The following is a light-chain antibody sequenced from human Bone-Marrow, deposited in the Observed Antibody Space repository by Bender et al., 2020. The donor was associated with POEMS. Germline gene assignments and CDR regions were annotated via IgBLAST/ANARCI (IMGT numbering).Light chain of an antibody. CDR3: AGWDDRLNAV. V-gene: IGLV1-44*01. CDR2: EDS. Sequence: QSVLTQPPSASATPGQRVDISCSGSNSNIGINAVSWYQQLPGEAPKLLIYEDSRRHSGVPDRFSGSKSGSSAFLGISGLQSEDEAYYYCAGWDDRLNAVFGGGTKLTVL. CDR1: NSNIGINA. J-gene: IGLJ2*01.